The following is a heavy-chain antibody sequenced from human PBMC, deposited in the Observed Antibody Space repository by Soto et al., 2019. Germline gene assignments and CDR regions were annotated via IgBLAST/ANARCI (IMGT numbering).Heavy chain of an antibody. V-gene: IGHV1-18*04. CDR3: ARDRVAGIWGDAFDI. CDR2: INPYNANT. J-gene: IGHJ3*02. CDR1: GYTFTNHG. Sequence: QVPLVQSGTEVKKPGASVKVSCQTSGYTFTNHGINWVRQAPGQGLEWMGWINPYNANTNYAHKLQGRVTMTTDTSTITAYMDMSSLTPYDTAGYYCARDRVAGIWGDAFDIWGQGTVVTVSS. D-gene: IGHD3-16*01.